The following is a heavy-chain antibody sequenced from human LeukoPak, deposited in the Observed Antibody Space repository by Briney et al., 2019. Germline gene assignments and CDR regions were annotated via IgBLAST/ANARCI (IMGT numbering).Heavy chain of an antibody. CDR3: ATPWSVTTAY. Sequence: GALRLSCAASGFTFSSYAMSWVRRAPGKGLEWVSAISGSGGSTYYADSVKGRFTISRDNSKNTLYLQMNSLRAEDTAVYYCATPWSVTTAYWGQGTLVTVSS. D-gene: IGHD4-17*01. J-gene: IGHJ4*02. CDR2: ISGSGGST. V-gene: IGHV3-23*01. CDR1: GFTFSSYA.